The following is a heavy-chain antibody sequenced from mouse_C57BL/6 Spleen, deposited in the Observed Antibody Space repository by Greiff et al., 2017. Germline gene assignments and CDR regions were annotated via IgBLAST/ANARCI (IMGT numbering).Heavy chain of an antibody. J-gene: IGHJ3*01. D-gene: IGHD1-1*01. V-gene: IGHV1-9*01. CDR1: GYTFTGYW. CDR2: ILPGSGST. Sequence: VQLQQSGAELMKPGASVKLSCKATGYTFTGYWIEWVKQRPGHGLEWIGEILPGSGSTNYNEKFKGKATFTADTSSNTAYMQRSSLTTEDAAIYYCARYYGSSRLAYWGQGTLVTVSA. CDR3: ARYYGSSRLAY.